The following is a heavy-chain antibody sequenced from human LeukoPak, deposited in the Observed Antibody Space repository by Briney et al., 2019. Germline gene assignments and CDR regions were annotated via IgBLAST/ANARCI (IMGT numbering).Heavy chain of an antibody. V-gene: IGHV4-31*11. D-gene: IGHD3-22*01. Sequence: PSETLSLTCAVYGGSFSGYYWSWIRQHPGKGLEWIGYIYYSGSTYYNPSLKSRVTISVDTSKNQFSLKLSSVTAADTAVYYCARVGSSGPTLDYWGQGTLVTVSS. CDR2: IYYSGST. CDR3: ARVGSSGPTLDY. J-gene: IGHJ4*02. CDR1: GGSFSGYY.